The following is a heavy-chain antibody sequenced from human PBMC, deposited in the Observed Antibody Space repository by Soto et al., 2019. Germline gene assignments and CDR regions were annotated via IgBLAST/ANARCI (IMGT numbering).Heavy chain of an antibody. CDR1: GFTFTSYA. CDR2: ISGSGGST. J-gene: IGHJ4*02. V-gene: IGHV3-23*01. Sequence: GGALRPSCASSGFTFTSYALSWVRQAPGEGLEWVSAISGSGGSTYYADSVKGRFTISRDNSKNTLYLQMNSLRAEDTAVYYCAKDGRITMIVVVISPGYFDYWGQGT. CDR3: AKDGRITMIVVVISPGYFDY. D-gene: IGHD3-22*01.